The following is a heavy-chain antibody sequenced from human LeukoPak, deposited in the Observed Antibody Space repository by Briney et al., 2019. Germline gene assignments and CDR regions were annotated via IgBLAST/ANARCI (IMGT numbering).Heavy chain of an antibody. D-gene: IGHD3-22*01. Sequence: GGSLRLSCAASGFTFDDYAMHWVRQPPGKGLECVALFSGHGVTTYYADSVQGRFTVSGDNSKRSLCLQMNNLRAEDTALYYCARARYDSTGHLDYWGQGTLVTVSS. V-gene: IGHV3-43*02. J-gene: IGHJ4*02. CDR2: FSGHGVTT. CDR3: ARARYDSTGHLDY. CDR1: GFTFDDYA.